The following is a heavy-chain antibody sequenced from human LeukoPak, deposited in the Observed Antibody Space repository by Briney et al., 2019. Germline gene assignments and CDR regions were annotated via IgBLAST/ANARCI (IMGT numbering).Heavy chain of an antibody. CDR1: GYTFTSYY. V-gene: IGHV1-46*01. D-gene: IGHD6-19*01. J-gene: IGHJ4*02. CDR2: INPSGGNT. Sequence: ASVKVSCKASGYTFTSYYVHWVRQAPGQGLEWMGIINPSGGNTNYAQKLQGRVTMTTDTSTSTAYMELRSLRSDDTAVYYCARDRPPIGSGWTHLFDYWGQGTLVTVSS. CDR3: ARDRPPIGSGWTHLFDY.